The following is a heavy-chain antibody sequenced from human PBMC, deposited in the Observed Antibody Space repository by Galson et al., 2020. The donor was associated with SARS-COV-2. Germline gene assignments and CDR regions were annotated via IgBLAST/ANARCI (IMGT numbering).Heavy chain of an antibody. CDR2: IFDSGKT. CDR1: GGSVSGGDFR. J-gene: IGHJ3*02. Sequence: SETLSLTCSVSGGSVSGGDFRWSWIRQSPDKRLEWIGFIFDSGKTNYNPSLRGRLTISIDTSKNQFSLTLSSATAADTAVYFCARERMSQGYDDSGYYYVVAADIWGQGTTVTGSS. CDR3: ARERMSQGYDDSGYYYVVAADI. V-gene: IGHV4-61*08. D-gene: IGHD3-22*01.